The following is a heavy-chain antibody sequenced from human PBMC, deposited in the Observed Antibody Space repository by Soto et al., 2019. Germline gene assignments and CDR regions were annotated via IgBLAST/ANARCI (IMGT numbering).Heavy chain of an antibody. V-gene: IGHV4-31*03. CDR3: ARQGYPSRVSYFDY. J-gene: IGHJ4*02. CDR1: GGSISSGGYY. D-gene: IGHD5-12*01. CDR2: IYYSGST. Sequence: SETLSLTCTVSGGSISSGGYYWSWIRQHPGKGLEWIGYIYYSGSTYYNPSLKSRVTISVDTSKNQFSLKLSSVTAADTAVCYCARQGYPSRVSYFDYWGQGTLVTVSS.